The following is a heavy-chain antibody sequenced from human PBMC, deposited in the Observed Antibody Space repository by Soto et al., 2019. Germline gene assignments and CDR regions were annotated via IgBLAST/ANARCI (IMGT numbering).Heavy chain of an antibody. D-gene: IGHD3-9*01. CDR2: INHSGST. CDR1: GGSFSGYY. J-gene: IGHJ4*02. CDR3: ARGVLRYFDWLLPNRYIDY. V-gene: IGHV4-34*01. Sequence: PSETLSLTCAVYGGSFSGYYWSWIRQPPGRGLEWIGEINHSGSTNYNPSLKSRVTISVDTSKNQFSLKLSSVTAADTAVYYCARGVLRYFDWLLPNRYIDYWGQGTLVTVSS.